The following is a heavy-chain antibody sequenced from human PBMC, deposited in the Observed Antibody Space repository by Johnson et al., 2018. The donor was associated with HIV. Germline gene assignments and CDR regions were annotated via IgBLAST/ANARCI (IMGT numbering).Heavy chain of an antibody. J-gene: IGHJ3*02. Sequence: QVQLVESGGGVVQPGRSLRLSCAASGFTFSSYGMHWFRQAPGTGLEWVAVISYDGSNQYYADSVNGRFTISRDNSKNTLYRQMNSLRAEDTAVYYCARDRPGGRWADAFDIWGQGTMVTVSS. V-gene: IGHV3-30*03. CDR2: ISYDGSNQ. CDR1: GFTFSSYG. D-gene: IGHD3-16*01. CDR3: ARDRPGGRWADAFDI.